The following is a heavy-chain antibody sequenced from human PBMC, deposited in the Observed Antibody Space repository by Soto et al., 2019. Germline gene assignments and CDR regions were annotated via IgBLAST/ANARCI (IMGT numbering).Heavy chain of an antibody. Sequence: SETLSLTCTVSGDSISSGDYYWSWIRQPPGKGLEWIGYIYYSGATYYNPSLSSRVSMSVDTSKNQFSLKLTSVTAADTAVYYCARPHVRGVIFAAFDYWGQGTLVTVSS. V-gene: IGHV4-30-4*01. CDR2: IYYSGAT. J-gene: IGHJ4*02. D-gene: IGHD3-10*01. CDR1: GDSISSGDYY. CDR3: ARPHVRGVIFAAFDY.